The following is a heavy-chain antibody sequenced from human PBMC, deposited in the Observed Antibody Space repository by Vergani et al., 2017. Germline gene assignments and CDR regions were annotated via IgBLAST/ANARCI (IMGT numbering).Heavy chain of an antibody. V-gene: IGHV4-59*02. CDR2: LSTTGGA. Sequence: QAQLQESGPGLVKPSETLSLTCHVFGVSVTDYNCNWIRQAPGRGLEWIGSLSTTGGATHASHNPSLQSRVSISVDTSKSHFSLRLTSVTAADSAFYYCAGDTHSWQRADRWGQGLLVSVSS. J-gene: IGHJ5*02. CDR1: GVSVTDYN. CDR3: AGDTHSWQRADR. D-gene: IGHD6-13*01.